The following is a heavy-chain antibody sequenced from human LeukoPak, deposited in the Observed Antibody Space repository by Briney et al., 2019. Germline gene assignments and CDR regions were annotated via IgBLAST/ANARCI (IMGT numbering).Heavy chain of an antibody. V-gene: IGHV3-9*01. J-gene: IGHJ4*02. Sequence: PGGSLRLSCTASGFNFAGDAMHWVRQVPGTGLEWVAGISWNSGTIFYGDSVKGRFTISRDNAKKSLFLQMDSLRVEDTALYYCARGGILVVYPMFSWGQGTLLTVSS. CDR1: GFNFAGDA. CDR3: ARGGILVVYPMFS. D-gene: IGHD3-16*02. CDR2: ISWNSGTI.